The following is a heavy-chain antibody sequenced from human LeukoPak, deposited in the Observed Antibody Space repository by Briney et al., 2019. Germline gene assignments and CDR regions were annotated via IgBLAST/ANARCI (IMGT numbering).Heavy chain of an antibody. CDR2: ISAYNGNT. CDR1: GYTFSNFG. D-gene: IGHD2-2*01. CDR3: ARAGDIVVVAVAGAGYYYMDV. Sequence: ASVKVSCKASGYTFSNFGISWVRQAPGQGLEWMGWISAYNGNTDYAQKLQGRVTMTIDASTSTAYMELRSLRSDDTAVYHCARAGDIVVVAVAGAGYYYMDVWGKGTTVTVSS. V-gene: IGHV1-18*01. J-gene: IGHJ6*03.